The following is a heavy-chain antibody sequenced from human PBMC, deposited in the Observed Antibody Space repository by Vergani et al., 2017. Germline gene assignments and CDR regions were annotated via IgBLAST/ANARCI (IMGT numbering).Heavy chain of an antibody. J-gene: IGHJ4*01. D-gene: IGHD6-19*01. CDR3: ARDGQYSSGWSWE. CDR2: FFHSGST. V-gene: IGHV4-38-2*02. Sequence: QVQLQESGPGLVKPSETLSLTCSVSGYSISSGYYWGWIRQPPGKGLEWIGSFFHSGSTDYNPSLKSRVTISVDTSKNQFFLKLSALTAADTAGYYCARDGQYSSGWSWEWGQGTLVTVSS. CDR1: GYSISSGYY.